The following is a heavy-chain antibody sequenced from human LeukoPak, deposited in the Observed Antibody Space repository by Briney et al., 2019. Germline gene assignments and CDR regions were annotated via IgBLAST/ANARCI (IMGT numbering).Heavy chain of an antibody. CDR3: ARDDYDYVWGSYRSGPFDY. CDR1: GGSFSGYY. J-gene: IGHJ4*02. D-gene: IGHD3-16*02. Sequence: PSETLSLTCAVYGGSFSGYYWSWIRQPPGKWLEWIGEINHSGSTNYNPSLKSRVTISVDTSKNQFSLKLSSVTAADTAVYHCARDDYDYVWGSYRSGPFDYWGQGTLVTVSS. CDR2: INHSGST. V-gene: IGHV4-34*01.